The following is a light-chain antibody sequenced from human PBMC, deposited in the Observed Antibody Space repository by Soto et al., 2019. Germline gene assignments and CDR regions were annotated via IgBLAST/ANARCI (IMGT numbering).Light chain of an antibody. J-gene: IGKJ1*01. Sequence: DIQMTQSPSSLSASVGDRVTITCRASQGISNYLAWYQQTPGKVPKLLIYAASTLQSGLPSRFSGSGSGTDFTLTISSLLPEDVATYYCQKYNSAPWTFGQGTKVEIK. CDR3: QKYNSAPWT. CDR2: AAS. V-gene: IGKV1-27*01. CDR1: QGISNY.